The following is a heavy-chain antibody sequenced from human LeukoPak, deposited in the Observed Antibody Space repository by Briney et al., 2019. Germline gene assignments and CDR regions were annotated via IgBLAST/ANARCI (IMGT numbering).Heavy chain of an antibody. CDR2: ITSTSSYT. J-gene: IGHJ6*03. CDR3: ARDPYNGDYGDFYYYYMDV. V-gene: IGHV3-21*01. D-gene: IGHD3-16*01. Sequence: GRSLRLSCAASGFTFSGYTMHWVRQAPGKGLEWVSSITSTSSYTFYADSVKGRFTISRDNAKNSLYLHLNSLRDEDTAIYYCARDPYNGDYGDFYYYYMDVWGKGTTVTISS. CDR1: GFTFSGYT.